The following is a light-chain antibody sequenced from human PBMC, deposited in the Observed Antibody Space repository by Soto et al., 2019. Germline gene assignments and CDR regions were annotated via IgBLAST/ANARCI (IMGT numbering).Light chain of an antibody. CDR3: STYTNNNTGV. J-gene: IGLJ1*01. CDR2: DVT. V-gene: IGLV2-14*03. Sequence: QSALTQPASLSGSPGQSITISCTGTSSDVGGYNYVSWYQQHPGKAPKLMIYDVTTRPSGVSNRFSGSKSGNTAALTTSGLEDEADANYYCSTYTNNNTGVFGAGTKLTVL. CDR1: SSDVGGYNY.